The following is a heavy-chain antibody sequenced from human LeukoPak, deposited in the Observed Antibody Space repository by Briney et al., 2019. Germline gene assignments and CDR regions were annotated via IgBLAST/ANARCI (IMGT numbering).Heavy chain of an antibody. D-gene: IGHD3-10*01. CDR2: IYYSGST. Sequence: PSETLSLTCTVSGGSISSYYWSWIRQPPGKGLEWIGYIYYSGSTNYNPSLKSRVTISVDTSKNQFSLKLSSVTAADTAVYYCARHSSMVRGVIRFDPWGQGTLVTVSS. CDR1: GGSISSYY. V-gene: IGHV4-59*01. CDR3: ARHSSMVRGVIRFDP. J-gene: IGHJ5*02.